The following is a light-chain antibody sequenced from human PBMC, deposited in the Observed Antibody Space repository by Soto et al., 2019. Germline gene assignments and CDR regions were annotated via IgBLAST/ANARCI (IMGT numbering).Light chain of an antibody. CDR2: GNS. Sequence: QAVVTQPPSVSGAPGQRVTISCTGSSSNIGAGYDVHWYQQLPGTAPKLLIYGNSNRPSGVPDRFSGSKSGTSASLAITGLQAEDAADYSCQSYDSSLSGYVFGTGTKLTVL. V-gene: IGLV1-40*01. J-gene: IGLJ1*01. CDR3: QSYDSSLSGYV. CDR1: SSNIGAGYD.